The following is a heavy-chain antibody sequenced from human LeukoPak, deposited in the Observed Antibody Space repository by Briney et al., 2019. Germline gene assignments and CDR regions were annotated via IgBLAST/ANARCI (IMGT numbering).Heavy chain of an antibody. Sequence: ASVKVSCKASGYTFTGSFLHWVRQATGQGLEWMGWMNPNSGNTGYAQKFQGRVTMTRNTSISTAYMELSSLRSEDTAVYYCTATGGDYWGQGTLVTVSS. J-gene: IGHJ4*02. CDR3: TATGGDY. D-gene: IGHD2-15*01. V-gene: IGHV1-8*02. CDR2: MNPNSGNT. CDR1: GYTFTGSF.